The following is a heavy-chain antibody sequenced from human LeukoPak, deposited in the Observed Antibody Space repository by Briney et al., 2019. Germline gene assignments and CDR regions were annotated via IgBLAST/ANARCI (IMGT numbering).Heavy chain of an antibody. CDR2: ISGSGGST. Sequence: GGSLRLSCAASGFTFSSYNMNWVRQAPGKGLEWISAISGSGGSTYYADSVKGRFTISRDNSKNTLYLQMNSLRAEDTAVYYCAKEGDLSSGWYLMYYFDYWGQGTLVTVSS. CDR1: GFTFSSYN. D-gene: IGHD6-19*01. V-gene: IGHV3-23*01. CDR3: AKEGDLSSGWYLMYYFDY. J-gene: IGHJ4*02.